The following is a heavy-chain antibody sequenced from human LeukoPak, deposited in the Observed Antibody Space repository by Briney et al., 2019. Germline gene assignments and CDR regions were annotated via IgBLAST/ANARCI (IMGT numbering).Heavy chain of an antibody. D-gene: IGHD2-8*01. CDR3: AGKGGYCTNGVCPYYYYYGMDV. J-gene: IGHJ6*02. CDR1: GYTFTSYG. Sequence: ASVKVSCKASGYTFTSYGISWVRQAPGQGLEWMGWISAYNGNTNYAQKLQGRVTMTTDTSTSTAYMELRSLRSDDTAVYYCAGKGGYCTNGVCPYYYYYGMDVWGQGTTVTVSS. CDR2: ISAYNGNT. V-gene: IGHV1-18*01.